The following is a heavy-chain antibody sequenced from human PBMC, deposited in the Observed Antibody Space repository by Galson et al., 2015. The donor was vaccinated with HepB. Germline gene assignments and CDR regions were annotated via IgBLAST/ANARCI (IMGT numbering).Heavy chain of an antibody. CDR3: VVTTYYYYGMDV. J-gene: IGHJ6*02. Sequence: SLRLSCAASGFTFRDYAMTWVRQAPGKGLEWVGFIRSRVYGGTIQYGASVKGRFIISRDDSKSIVYLQMNSLKTEDTAVYYCVVTTYYYYGMDVWGQGTTVTVSS. CDR2: IRSRVYGGTI. D-gene: IGHD2-21*02. V-gene: IGHV3-49*04. CDR1: GFTFRDYA.